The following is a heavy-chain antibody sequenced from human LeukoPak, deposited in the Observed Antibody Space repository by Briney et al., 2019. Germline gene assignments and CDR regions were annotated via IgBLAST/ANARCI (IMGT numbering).Heavy chain of an antibody. Sequence: SVKVSCKASGGTFSSYAISWVRQAPGQGLEWMGGIIPIFGTANYAQKFQGRVTITADESTSTAYMELRSLRSDDTAVYYCAREAPRIVVVVAATQYYGMDVWGQGTTVTVSS. CDR1: GGTFSSYA. CDR2: IIPIFGTA. V-gene: IGHV1-69*13. CDR3: AREAPRIVVVVAATQYYGMDV. J-gene: IGHJ6*02. D-gene: IGHD2-15*01.